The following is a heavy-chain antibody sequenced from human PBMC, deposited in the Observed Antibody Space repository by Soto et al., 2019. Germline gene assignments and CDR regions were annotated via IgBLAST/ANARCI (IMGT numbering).Heavy chain of an antibody. J-gene: IGHJ4*02. D-gene: IGHD6-19*01. CDR2: IYYSGST. V-gene: IGHV4-59*08. CDR1: GGSISSYY. CDR3: ARQGGWLAFDY. Sequence: SETLSLTCTVSGGSISSYYWSWIRQPPGKGLEWIGYIYYSGSTNYNPSLKSRVTISVDTSKNQFSLKLSSVTAADTAVYYCARQGGWLAFDYWGQGTLVTVLL.